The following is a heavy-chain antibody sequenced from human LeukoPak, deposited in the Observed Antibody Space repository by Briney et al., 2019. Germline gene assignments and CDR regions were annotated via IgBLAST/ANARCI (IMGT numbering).Heavy chain of an antibody. Sequence: PSETLSLTCTVDGGSITSYYWSWIRQPPGKGREWIGYIYYSGSTNYNPSLKSRVTISVDTSKNQFSLKLSSVTAADTAVYYCARAPITIFGVVIIPYFDYWGQGTLVTVSS. CDR3: ARAPITIFGVVIIPYFDY. V-gene: IGHV4-59*01. CDR1: GGSITSYY. CDR2: IYYSGST. D-gene: IGHD3-3*01. J-gene: IGHJ4*02.